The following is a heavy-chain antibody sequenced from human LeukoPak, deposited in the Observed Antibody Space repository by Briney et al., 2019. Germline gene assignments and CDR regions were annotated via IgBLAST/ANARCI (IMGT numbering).Heavy chain of an antibody. J-gene: IGHJ5*02. CDR1: GFTFSSYS. CDR2: ISSSSTTI. D-gene: IGHD1-26*01. CDR3: AGEGSSGSYFHWFDP. V-gene: IGHV3-48*01. Sequence: GGSLRLSCAASGFTFSSYSMNWVRQAPGKGVEAVSYISSSSTTIYYADSVKGRFTISRDNAEKSLYLQMNSLRAQDPAVYYCAGEGSSGSYFHWFDPWGQGTLVTVSS.